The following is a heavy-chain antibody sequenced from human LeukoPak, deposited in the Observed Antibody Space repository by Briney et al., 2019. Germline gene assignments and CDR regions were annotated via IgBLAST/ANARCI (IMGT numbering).Heavy chain of an antibody. Sequence: SGPTLVKPTQTLTLTCTFSGFSLTTSGVGVGWIRQPPGKALEWLALINWDDQKVYSPSLQSRLSITKDTSKNQVVLTMTNVDPVDTATYYCAHRRDSSGYQYRWWFAPWGQGTVVTVS. CDR3: AHRRDSSGYQYRWWFAP. CDR1: GFSLTTSGVG. D-gene: IGHD3-22*01. V-gene: IGHV2-5*02. J-gene: IGHJ5*02. CDR2: INWDDQK.